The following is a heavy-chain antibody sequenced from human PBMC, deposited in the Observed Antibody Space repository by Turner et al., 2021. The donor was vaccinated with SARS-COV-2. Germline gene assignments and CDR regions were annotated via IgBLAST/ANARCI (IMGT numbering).Heavy chain of an antibody. CDR1: GSTLIDLS. CDR3: ATDPPDWTNGVGPNWFDH. Sequence: QVQLLQSGAAVKKPGASVRVSCRVSGSTLIDLSMHCLRQAPGQGLEGRGGFDTEDGETIYAEKSEGRVTMTEDKTTDTAYMEQSSMRSEDTAVDYCATDPPDWTNGVGPNWFDHWGQGTLVTVSS. CDR2: FDTEDGET. J-gene: IGHJ5*02. V-gene: IGHV1-24*01. D-gene: IGHD2-8*01.